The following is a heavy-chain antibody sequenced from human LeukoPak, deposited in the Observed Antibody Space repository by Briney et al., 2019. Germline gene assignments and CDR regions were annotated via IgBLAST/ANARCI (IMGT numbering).Heavy chain of an antibody. V-gene: IGHV3-7*01. CDR3: ARDLSWSLSGYDY. CDR2: IKQDASEK. CDR1: GVTFSSYW. D-gene: IGHD3-3*01. J-gene: IGHJ4*02. Sequence: GGSLRLSCAASGVTFSSYWMTWVRQAPGKGLEWVANIKQDASEKFYVDSVKGRFTISRDNAKNSLYLQMNSLRAEDTDVYYCARDLSWSLSGYDYWGQGTLVTVSS.